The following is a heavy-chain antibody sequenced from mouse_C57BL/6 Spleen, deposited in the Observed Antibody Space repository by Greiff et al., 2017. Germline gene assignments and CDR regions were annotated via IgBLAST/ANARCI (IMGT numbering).Heavy chain of an antibody. CDR1: GYTFTSYW. CDR3: ARVLLRLYYFDY. D-gene: IGHD1-1*01. Sequence: QVQLQQPGAELVKPGASVKMSCKASGYTFTSYWITWVKQRPGQGLEWIGDIYPGSGSTNYNEKFKSKATLTVDTSSSTAYMQLSSLTSEDSAVYYCARVLLRLYYFDYWGQGTTLTVSS. CDR2: IYPGSGST. J-gene: IGHJ2*01. V-gene: IGHV1-55*01.